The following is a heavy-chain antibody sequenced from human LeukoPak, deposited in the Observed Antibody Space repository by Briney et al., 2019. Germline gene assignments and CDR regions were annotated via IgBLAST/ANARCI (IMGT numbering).Heavy chain of an antibody. D-gene: IGHD1-1*01. CDR1: GGSISSGDYY. J-gene: IGHJ4*02. CDR2: IYYSGST. V-gene: IGHV4-30-4*01. CDR3: ASRTTGTWYFDY. Sequence: SETLSLTCTVSGGSISSGDYYWSWIRQPPGKGLEWIGYIYYSGSTYYNSSLKSRVTISVDTSKNQFSLKLSSVTAADTAVYYCASRTTGTWYFDYWGQGTLVTVSS.